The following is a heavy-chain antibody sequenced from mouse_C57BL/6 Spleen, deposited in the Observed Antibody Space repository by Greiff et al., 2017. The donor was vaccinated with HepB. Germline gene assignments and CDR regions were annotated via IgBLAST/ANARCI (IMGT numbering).Heavy chain of an antibody. CDR1: GYAFSSSW. CDR3: ARSNYYAMDY. Sequence: VQLQQSGPELVKPGASVKISCKASGYAFSSSWMNWVKQRPGKGLEWIGRIYPGDGDTNYNGKFKGKATLTADKSSSTAYMQLSSLTSEDSAVYFCARSNYYAMDYWGQGTSVIVSS. CDR2: IYPGDGDT. V-gene: IGHV1-82*01. J-gene: IGHJ4*01.